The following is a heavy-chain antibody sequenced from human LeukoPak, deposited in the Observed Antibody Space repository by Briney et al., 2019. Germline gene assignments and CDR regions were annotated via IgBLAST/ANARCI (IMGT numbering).Heavy chain of an antibody. V-gene: IGHV4-39*02. CDR1: GASISGITNY. J-gene: IGHJ4*02. CDR3: VSGGVHYDAFDC. D-gene: IGHD3-16*01. CDR2: VDYTGTT. Sequence: SETLSPSCSVSGASISGITNYWGWIRQPPGKGLEWIGSVDYTGTTFYNPSLKSRVTVSVDTSKNHFSLRLTSVTAADTAVYYCVSGGVHYDAFDCWGQGTLVTVSS.